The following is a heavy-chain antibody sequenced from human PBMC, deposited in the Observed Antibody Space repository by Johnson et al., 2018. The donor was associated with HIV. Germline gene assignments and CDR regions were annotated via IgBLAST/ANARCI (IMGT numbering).Heavy chain of an antibody. CDR3: AIIWNHTFDI. CDR1: GFTFSSYG. V-gene: IGHV3-30*02. CDR2: IRYDGSNK. D-gene: IGHD1-14*01. Sequence: QVQLVESGGGVVLPGGSLRLSCAASGFTFSSYGMHWVRQAPGKGLEWVAFIRYDGSNKYYADSVKGRFTISRDNSKNTLYLQMNSLRAEDTAVYYCAIIWNHTFDIWGQGTMVTVSS. J-gene: IGHJ3*02.